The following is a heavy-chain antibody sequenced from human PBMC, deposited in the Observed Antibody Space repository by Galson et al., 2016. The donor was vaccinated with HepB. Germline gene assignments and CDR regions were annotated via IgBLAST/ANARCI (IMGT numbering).Heavy chain of an antibody. CDR2: ISGSGGSP. Sequence: SLRLSCAASGFTFSNYAMSWVRQAPGKGLEWVSAISGSGGSPYYADSVKGRFTISRDNSKNTLYLQVNSLRVEDTALYYCAKDTRSCFYSRWFDPWGQGTLVTVSS. CDR1: GFTFSNYA. V-gene: IGHV3-23*01. CDR3: AKDTRSCFYSRWFDP. D-gene: IGHD3-3*01. J-gene: IGHJ5*02.